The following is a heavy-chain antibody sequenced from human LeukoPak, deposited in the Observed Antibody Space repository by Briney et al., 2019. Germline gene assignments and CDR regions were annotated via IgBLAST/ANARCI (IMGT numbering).Heavy chain of an antibody. V-gene: IGHV1-2*02. D-gene: IGHD3-10*01. CDR2: IDPSRDVT. Sequence: ASVKVSCKASGYIFTDYYLHWVRQAPGQGLEWMGWIDPSRDVTRYAQNFQGRVTMTWDTSMSTAYMELSRLRSDDTAVYYCARGLLSTYYYVSGTYYNLPDFDYWGQGTLVTVSS. CDR3: ARGLLSTYYYVSGTYYNLPDFDY. CDR1: GYIFTDYY. J-gene: IGHJ4*02.